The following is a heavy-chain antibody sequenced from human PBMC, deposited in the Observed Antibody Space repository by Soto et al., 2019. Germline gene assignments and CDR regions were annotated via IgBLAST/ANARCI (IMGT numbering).Heavy chain of an antibody. CDR3: ARGDSSSICDY. CDR1: GFTFSSYS. Sequence: EVQLVESGGGLVKAGGSLRLSCAASGFTFSSYSMNWVRQAPGKGLEWVSSISSSSSYIYYADSVKGRFTISRDNAKNSLYLQMNSLRAEDTAVYYCARGDSSSICDYWGQGTLVTVSS. CDR2: ISSSSSYI. D-gene: IGHD6-6*01. J-gene: IGHJ4*02. V-gene: IGHV3-21*01.